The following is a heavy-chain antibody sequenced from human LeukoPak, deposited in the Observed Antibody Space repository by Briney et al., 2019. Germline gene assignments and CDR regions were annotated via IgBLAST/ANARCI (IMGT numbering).Heavy chain of an antibody. CDR1: VGSFSGYY. Sequence: SETLSLTCAVYVGSFSGYYWSWIRQPPGKGLEWIGEINHSGSTNYNPSLKSRVTISVDTSKNQFSLKLSSVTAADTAVYYCARLRYFDYWGQGTLVTVSS. J-gene: IGHJ4*02. CDR2: INHSGST. CDR3: ARLRYFDY. V-gene: IGHV4-34*01. D-gene: IGHD3-9*01.